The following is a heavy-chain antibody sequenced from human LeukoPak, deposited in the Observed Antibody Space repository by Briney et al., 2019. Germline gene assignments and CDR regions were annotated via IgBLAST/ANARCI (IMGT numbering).Heavy chain of an antibody. CDR2: ISAYNGNT. V-gene: IGHV1-18*01. D-gene: IGHD6-19*01. CDR1: GYTFTRYG. J-gene: IGHJ4*02. Sequence: ASVKVSCKASGYTFTRYGISWVRQAPGQGLEWMGWISAYNGNTNYAQKLQGRVTMTTDTSTSTAYMELRSLRSDDTAVYYCARDSSGWYYFDYWGQGTLVTVSS. CDR3: ARDSSGWYYFDY.